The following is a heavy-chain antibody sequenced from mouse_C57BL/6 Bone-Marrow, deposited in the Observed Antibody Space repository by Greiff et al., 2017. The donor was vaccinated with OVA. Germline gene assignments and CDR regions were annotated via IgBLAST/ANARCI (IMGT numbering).Heavy chain of an antibody. J-gene: IGHJ2*01. CDR1: GFNIKDDY. V-gene: IGHV14-4*01. Sequence: VQLQQSGAELVRPGASVKLSCTASGFNIKDDYMHWVKQRPEQGLEWIGWIDPENGDTEYASKFQGKATITADTSSNTAYLQLSSLTSEDTAVYYCTTKGYQWYFDYWGQGTTLTVSS. CDR3: TTKGYQWYFDY. CDR2: IDPENGDT. D-gene: IGHD1-3*01.